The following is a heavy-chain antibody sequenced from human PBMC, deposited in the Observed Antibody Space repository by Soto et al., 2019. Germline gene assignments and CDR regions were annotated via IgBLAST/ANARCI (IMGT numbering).Heavy chain of an antibody. D-gene: IGHD6-13*01. Sequence: QVQLVESGGGVAQPGRSLRLSCAASGFTFSSYAMHWVRQAPGKGLEWVAVISYDGSNKYYADSVKGRFTISRDNSKNTLYLQMNSLRAEDTAVYYCARETPVIAAAGDYWGQGTLVTVSS. V-gene: IGHV3-30-3*01. CDR1: GFTFSSYA. CDR3: ARETPVIAAAGDY. CDR2: ISYDGSNK. J-gene: IGHJ4*02.